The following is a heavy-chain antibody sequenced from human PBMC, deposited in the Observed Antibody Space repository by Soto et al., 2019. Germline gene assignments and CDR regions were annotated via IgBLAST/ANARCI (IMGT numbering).Heavy chain of an antibody. Sequence: QVQLVESGGGLVKPGGSLRLSCAASRFTFSDYYMSWIRQAPGKGLEWVSYISSSGSIIYYADSVKGRFTISRDNAKNLLYLQMNTLRAEDTAVYYCARDQGYYDSSGYFDFWGQGTLVTVSS. V-gene: IGHV3-11*01. CDR2: ISSSGSII. D-gene: IGHD3-22*01. CDR3: ARDQGYYDSSGYFDF. J-gene: IGHJ4*02. CDR1: RFTFSDYY.